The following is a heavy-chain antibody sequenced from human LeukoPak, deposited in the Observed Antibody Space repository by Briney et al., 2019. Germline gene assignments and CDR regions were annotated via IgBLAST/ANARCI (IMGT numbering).Heavy chain of an antibody. CDR3: ASSSWSSEYFHY. Sequence: RAGGSLRLSCAASGFTVSDNYMSWVRQAPGKGLEWVSVFYSGGSTRYADSVKGRFTISRDNSKNTLYLQLNSLRAKDTAVYFCASSSWSSEYFHYWGQGTLVTVSS. CDR1: GFTVSDNY. CDR2: FYSGGST. V-gene: IGHV3-66*01. D-gene: IGHD6-13*01. J-gene: IGHJ1*01.